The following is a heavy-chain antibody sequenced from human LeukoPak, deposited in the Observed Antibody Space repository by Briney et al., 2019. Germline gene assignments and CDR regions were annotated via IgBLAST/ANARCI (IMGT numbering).Heavy chain of an antibody. CDR2: IKQDGSDK. CDR1: GFTFNSYW. Sequence: PGGSLRLSCAASGFTFNSYWMTWVRQAPGKGLEWVADIKQDGSDKYYAGSVKGRFTISRDNAKNSLYLQMNSLRAEDTAVYFCARYDSAWNTDDYWGQGTLVTVSS. D-gene: IGHD1/OR15-1a*01. J-gene: IGHJ4*02. CDR3: ARYDSAWNTDDY. V-gene: IGHV3-7*03.